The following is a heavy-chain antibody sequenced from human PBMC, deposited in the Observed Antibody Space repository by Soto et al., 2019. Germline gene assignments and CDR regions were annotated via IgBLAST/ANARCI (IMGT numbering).Heavy chain of an antibody. CDR2: ISGSGGST. V-gene: IGHV3-23*01. CDR1: GFTFSSYA. J-gene: IGHJ4*02. CDR3: AKGPSSSWYERLEY. D-gene: IGHD6-13*01. Sequence: EVQLLESGGGLVQPGGSLRLSCAASGFTFSSYAMSWVRQAPGQGLEWVSAISGSGGSTYYADSVKGRFTISRDNSKNTLYLQVNSLRAEDTAVYYCAKGPSSSWYERLEYWGQGTLVTVPS.